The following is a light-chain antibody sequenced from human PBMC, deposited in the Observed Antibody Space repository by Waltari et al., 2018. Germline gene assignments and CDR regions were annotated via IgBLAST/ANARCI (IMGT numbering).Light chain of an antibody. CDR3: SSYISSSTLEL. Sequence: QSALTQPASVSGSPGQSITISCTGPSSDVGGYNYVSWYQQHPGTAPKRMIYDVSNRPSGGSNRFAGSKSGNTSSLTISGLQAEDEADYYCSSYISSSTLELFGGGTSLTVL. CDR2: DVS. J-gene: IGLJ2*01. CDR1: SSDVGGYNY. V-gene: IGLV2-14*03.